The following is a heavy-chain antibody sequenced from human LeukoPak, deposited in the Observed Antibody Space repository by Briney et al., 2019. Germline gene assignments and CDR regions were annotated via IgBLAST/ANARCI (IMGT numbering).Heavy chain of an antibody. Sequence: PSETLSLTCAVSGYSLSSGYYWGWIRQPPGKGLEWIGSIYHSGSTYYNPSLKSRVTISVDTSKNQFSLKLSSVTAADTAVYYCARQGYNSSPFNYWGQGTLVTVSS. J-gene: IGHJ4*02. CDR1: GYSLSSGYY. CDR3: ARQGYNSSPFNY. D-gene: IGHD6-13*01. CDR2: IYHSGST. V-gene: IGHV4-38-2*01.